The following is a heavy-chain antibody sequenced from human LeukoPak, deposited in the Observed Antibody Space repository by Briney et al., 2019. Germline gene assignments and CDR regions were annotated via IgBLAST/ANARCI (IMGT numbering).Heavy chain of an antibody. V-gene: IGHV1-8*01. CDR2: MNPNSGNT. Sequence: ASVKVSCKASGYTFTSYDINWVRQAPGQGLEWMGWMNPNSGNTGYAQKFQGRVTMTRNTSISTAYMELSSLRSEDTAVYYCARAPAFRITMIVVVTPYYFDYWGQGTLVTVSS. J-gene: IGHJ4*02. D-gene: IGHD3-22*01. CDR1: GYTFTSYD. CDR3: ARAPAFRITMIVVVTPYYFDY.